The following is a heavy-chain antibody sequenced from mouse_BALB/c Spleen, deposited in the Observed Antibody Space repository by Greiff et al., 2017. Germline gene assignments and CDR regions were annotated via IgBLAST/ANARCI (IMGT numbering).Heavy chain of an antibody. CDR1: GFTFSDYY. Sequence: EVKLVESGGGLVKPGGSLKLSCAASGFTFSDYYMYWVRQTPEKRLEWVATISDGGSYTYYPDSVKGRFTISRDNAKNNLYLQMSSLKSEDTAMYYCARGYGGAMDYWGQGTSVTVSS. J-gene: IGHJ4*01. CDR3: ARGYGGAMDY. D-gene: IGHD1-1*01. CDR2: ISDGGSYT. V-gene: IGHV5-4*02.